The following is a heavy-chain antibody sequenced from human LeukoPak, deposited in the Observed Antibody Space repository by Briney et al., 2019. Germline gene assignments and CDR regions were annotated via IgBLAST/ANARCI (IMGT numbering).Heavy chain of an antibody. CDR2: IIPIFGTA. V-gene: IGHV1-69*05. CDR3: AREMGVGYCSSTSCSNWFDP. D-gene: IGHD2-2*01. CDR1: GGTFSSYA. Sequence: ASVKVSCKASGGTFSSYAIGWVRQAPGQGLEWMGGIIPIFGTANYAQKFQGRVTITTDESTSTAYMELSSLRSEDTAVYYCAREMGVGYCSSTSCSNWFDPWGQGTLVTVSS. J-gene: IGHJ5*02.